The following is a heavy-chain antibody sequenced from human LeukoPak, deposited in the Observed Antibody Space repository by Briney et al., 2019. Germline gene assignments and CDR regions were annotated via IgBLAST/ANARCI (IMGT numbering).Heavy chain of an antibody. CDR1: GFTFSSYS. CDR3: ARDPNYDFTHFDY. V-gene: IGHV3-21*01. J-gene: IGHJ4*02. Sequence: PGGSLRLSCAASGFTFSSYSMNWVRQAPGKGLEWVSSISSSSSYIYYADSVKGRFTISRDNAKNSLYLQTNSLRAEDTAVYYCARDPNYDFTHFDYWGQGALVTVSS. D-gene: IGHD3-3*01. CDR2: ISSSSSYI.